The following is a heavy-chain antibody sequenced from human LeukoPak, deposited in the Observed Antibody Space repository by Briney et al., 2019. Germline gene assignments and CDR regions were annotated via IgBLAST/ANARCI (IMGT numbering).Heavy chain of an antibody. CDR2: IIPIFGTA. D-gene: IGHD3-10*01. CDR3: ARVARLLWFGELQYYFDY. Sequence: ASVKVSCKASGGTFSSYAISWVRQAPGQGLEWMGGIIPIFGTANYAQKFQGRVTTTADESTSTAYMELSSLRSEDTAVYYCARVARLLWFGELQYYFDYWGQGTLVTVSS. J-gene: IGHJ4*02. CDR1: GGTFSSYA. V-gene: IGHV1-69*13.